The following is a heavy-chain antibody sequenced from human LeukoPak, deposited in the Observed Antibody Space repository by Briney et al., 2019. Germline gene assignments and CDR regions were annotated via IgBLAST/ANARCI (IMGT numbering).Heavy chain of an antibody. V-gene: IGHV4-34*01. Sequence: SETLSLTCAVYGGSFSGNYWSWIRQPPRKGLEWIGKINHSGSTKYNPSLKSRVTMSVDTSKNQFSLKLSSVTAADTAVYYCARRSDRNSSPLRSWGQGTLVTVSS. J-gene: IGHJ5*02. CDR1: GGSFSGNY. D-gene: IGHD6-19*01. CDR3: ARRSDRNSSPLRS. CDR2: INHSGST.